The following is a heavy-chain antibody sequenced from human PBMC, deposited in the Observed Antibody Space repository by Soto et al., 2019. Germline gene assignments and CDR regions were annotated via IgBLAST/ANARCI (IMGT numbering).Heavy chain of an antibody. CDR2: IYYSGST. CDR3: ASSSLYGMDV. J-gene: IGHJ6*02. Sequence: PSDTLSLTSFGTGYSISRGSYWGLIRQPPLKGLEWIGYIYYSGSTNYNPALKSRVTISVDTSENQFSLKLSSVTAADTAVYYCASSSLYGMDVWGQGTTVTVSS. V-gene: IGHV4-61*01. CDR1: GYSISRGSY.